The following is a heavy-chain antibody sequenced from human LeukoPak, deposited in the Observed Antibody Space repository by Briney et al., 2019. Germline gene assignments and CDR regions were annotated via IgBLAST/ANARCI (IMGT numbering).Heavy chain of an antibody. CDR2: IGTAGDT. D-gene: IGHD3-22*01. Sequence: GGSLRLSCAASGFTFSTYDMHWVRQATGKGLEWVSAIGTAGDTYYPGSVKDRFTISRENAKNSLYLQMNNLRAEDTALYYCAKTPDIDMIEVGTSFDYWGQGTLVSVST. J-gene: IGHJ4*02. CDR1: GFTFSTYD. CDR3: AKTPDIDMIEVGTSFDY. V-gene: IGHV3-13*01.